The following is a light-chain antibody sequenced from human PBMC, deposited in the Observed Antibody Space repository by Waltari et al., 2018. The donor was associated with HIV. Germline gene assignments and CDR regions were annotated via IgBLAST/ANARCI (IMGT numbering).Light chain of an antibody. CDR3: SSYAGSNNLV. Sequence: QSALTQPPSASRSPGQSVTISCTGTSSDVGGYKYVSWYQQHPGKAPKLMSYEVSKRPSGVPDRFSGSKSGNTASLTVSGLQAEDEADYYCSSYAGSNNLVFGTGTKVTVL. V-gene: IGLV2-8*02. CDR2: EVS. CDR1: SSDVGGYKY. J-gene: IGLJ1*01.